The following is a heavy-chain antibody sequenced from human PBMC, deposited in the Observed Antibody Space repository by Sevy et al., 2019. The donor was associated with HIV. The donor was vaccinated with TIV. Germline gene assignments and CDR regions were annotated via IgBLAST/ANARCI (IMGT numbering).Heavy chain of an antibody. CDR1: GYTFTSYD. CDR3: ARGRYCSSTSCYTHYYYGMDV. D-gene: IGHD2-2*02. Sequence: ASAKVSCKASGYTFTSYDINWVRQATGQGLEWMGWMNPNSGNTGYVQKFQGRVTMTRNTSISTAYMELSSPRSEDTAMYYCARGRYCSSTSCYTHYYYGMDVWGQGTTVTVSS. CDR2: MNPNSGNT. J-gene: IGHJ6*02. V-gene: IGHV1-8*01.